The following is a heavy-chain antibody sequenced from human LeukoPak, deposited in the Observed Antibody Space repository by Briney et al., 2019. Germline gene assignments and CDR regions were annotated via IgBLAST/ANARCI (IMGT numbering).Heavy chain of an antibody. CDR1: GFTFSNYW. Sequence: PGGSLRLSCAASGFTFSNYWMSWVRQAPGKGLAWVANIKEDGSEKYYVDSVKGRFTISRDNAKNSLYLQMNSLRTEDTAIYYCARGTVSSGHYAVDSWGQGTLVTVSS. V-gene: IGHV3-7*01. CDR2: IKEDGSEK. CDR3: ARGTVSSGHYAVDS. D-gene: IGHD3-22*01. J-gene: IGHJ4*02.